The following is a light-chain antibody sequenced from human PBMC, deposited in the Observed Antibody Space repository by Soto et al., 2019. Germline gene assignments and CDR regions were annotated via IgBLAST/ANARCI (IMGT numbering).Light chain of an antibody. CDR1: TGGVTSGHY. V-gene: IGLV7-46*01. Sequence: QAVVTQEPSLTVSPGGTVTLTCGSSTGGVTSGHYPYWFQQKPGQAPRTLIYDTSNKLSWTPARFSGSLLGGKAALTLSGAQPEDEADYYCVVVWRGGRVFGGGTKLTVL. CDR2: DTS. J-gene: IGLJ2*01. CDR3: VVVWRGGRV.